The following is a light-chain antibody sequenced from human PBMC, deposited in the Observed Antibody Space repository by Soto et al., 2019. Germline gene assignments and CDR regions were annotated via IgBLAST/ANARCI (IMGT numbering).Light chain of an antibody. J-gene: IGKJ1*01. V-gene: IGKV1-5*03. CDR3: QQDNTYWT. CDR1: QSINSL. CDR2: KAS. Sequence: DIQMTQSPSTLSASVGDRVTITCRASQSINSLLAWYQQKPGKAPKVLIYKASDLESGVPSRFSGSGSGTEFTLTISSLQPDDFATYYCQQDNTYWTFGQGTKVEIK.